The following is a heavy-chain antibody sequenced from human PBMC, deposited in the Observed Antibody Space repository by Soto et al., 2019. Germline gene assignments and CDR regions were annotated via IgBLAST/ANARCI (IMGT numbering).Heavy chain of an antibody. V-gene: IGHV5-51*01. CDR3: ARSRRFLECLLSPDY. J-gene: IGHJ4*02. CDR2: IYPGDSDT. Sequence: GEALKISGKGSGYSFTSSWIAWVRQMPGKGLEWMGIIYPGDSDTRYSPSFQGQVTISADKSISTACLQWSRLKASDTDFYYCARSRRFLECLLSPDYWGKGTLVTVS. CDR1: GYSFTSSW. D-gene: IGHD3-3*01.